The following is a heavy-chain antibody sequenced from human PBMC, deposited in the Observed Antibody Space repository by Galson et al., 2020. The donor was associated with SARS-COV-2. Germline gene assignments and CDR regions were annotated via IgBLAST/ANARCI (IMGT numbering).Heavy chain of an antibody. D-gene: IGHD2-15*01. CDR2: ITNSGDTP. CDR3: AKDLQTTEIVVIPVLRNYFDS. J-gene: IGHJ4*02. Sequence: GESLKISCAASGFTFNTYAMSWVRQAPGKGLEWVAGITNSGDTPFYADSVKGRFTISRDNSKDTLYLQMNSLRADDTAVYYCAKDLQTTEIVVIPVLRNYFDSWGQGTLVTISS. CDR1: GFTFNTYA. V-gene: IGHV3-23*01.